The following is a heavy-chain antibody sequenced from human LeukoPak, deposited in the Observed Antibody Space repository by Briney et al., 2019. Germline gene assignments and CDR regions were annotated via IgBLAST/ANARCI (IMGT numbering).Heavy chain of an antibody. V-gene: IGHV3-7*01. J-gene: IGHJ4*02. CDR2: IKQDGSEK. CDR1: GFTFSSYW. CDR3: ASAGRGSGSYYNYFSGRGMGYYFDY. D-gene: IGHD3-10*01. Sequence: PGGSLRLSCAASGFTFSSYWMSWVRQAPGKGLEWVANIKQDGSEKYYVDSVKGRFTISRDNAKNSLYLQMNSLRAEDTAVYYCASAGRGSGSYYNYFSGRGMGYYFDYWGQGTLVTVSS.